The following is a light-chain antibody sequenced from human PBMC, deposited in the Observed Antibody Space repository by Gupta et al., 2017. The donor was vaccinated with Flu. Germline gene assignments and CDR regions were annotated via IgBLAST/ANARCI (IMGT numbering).Light chain of an antibody. CDR1: QDISNH. CDR2: EAS. CDR3: QQYDDLPYT. V-gene: IGKV1-33*01. J-gene: IGKJ2*01. Sequence: IQMTQSPSYLSASLGDRVTITCQANQDISNHLNWYQQKPGKAPKFLIYEASNLETGVPSRFSGSGSGTDFTFTISSLQPEDIATYYCQQYDDLPYTFGQGSKLEIK.